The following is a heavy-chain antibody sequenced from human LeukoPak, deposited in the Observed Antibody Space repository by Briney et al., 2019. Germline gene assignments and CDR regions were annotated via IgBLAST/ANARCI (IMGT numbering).Heavy chain of an antibody. Sequence: ASVKVSCKASGYTFTSYGISWVRQAPGQGLEWMGRISAYNGNTNYAQKLQGRVTMTTDTSTSTAYMELRSLRSDDTAVYYCARDTSVAVAGPAVYWGQGTLVTVSS. V-gene: IGHV1-18*01. CDR3: ARDTSVAVAGPAVY. CDR2: ISAYNGNT. D-gene: IGHD6-19*01. CDR1: GYTFTSYG. J-gene: IGHJ4*02.